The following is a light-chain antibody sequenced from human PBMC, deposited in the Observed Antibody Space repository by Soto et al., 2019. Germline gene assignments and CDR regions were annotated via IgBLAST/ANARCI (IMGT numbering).Light chain of an antibody. V-gene: IGLV2-14*01. J-gene: IGLJ1*01. CDR1: SSDVGGYNY. CDR2: EVY. CDR3: SSYTSSSIYV. Sequence: QSVLTQPASVSGSPGQSITISCTGTSSDVGGYNYVSWYQQYPGKVPKLMIYEVYNRPSGVSSRFSGSKSVNTASLTISGLQAEDEADYYCSSYTSSSIYVFGTGTKVTVL.